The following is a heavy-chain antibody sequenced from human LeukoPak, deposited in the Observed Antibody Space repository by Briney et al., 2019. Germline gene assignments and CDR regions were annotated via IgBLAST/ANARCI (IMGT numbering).Heavy chain of an antibody. CDR1: GYSISSGYY. CDR2: IYYSGST. J-gene: IGHJ3*02. V-gene: IGHV4-38-2*02. Sequence: SETLSLTCTVSGYSISSGYYWGWIRQPPGKGLEWIGSIYYSGSTYYNPSLKSRVTISVDTSKNQFSLKLSSVTAADTAVYYCASADYYDSSGYSYDAFDIWGQGTMVTVSS. CDR3: ASADYYDSSGYSYDAFDI. D-gene: IGHD3-22*01.